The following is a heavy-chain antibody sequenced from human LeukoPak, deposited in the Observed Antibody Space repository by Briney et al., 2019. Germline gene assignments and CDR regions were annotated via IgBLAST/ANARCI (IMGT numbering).Heavy chain of an antibody. J-gene: IGHJ4*02. Sequence: GGSLRLSCAASGFTFSSYGMHRIRQAPGKGLEWVAVISYDGSNKYYADSVKGRFTISRDNSKNTLYLQMNSLRAEDTAVYYCAKPTTVTTSYFDYWGQGTLVTVSS. CDR2: ISYDGSNK. D-gene: IGHD4-17*01. CDR3: AKPTTVTTSYFDY. V-gene: IGHV3-30*18. CDR1: GFTFSSYG.